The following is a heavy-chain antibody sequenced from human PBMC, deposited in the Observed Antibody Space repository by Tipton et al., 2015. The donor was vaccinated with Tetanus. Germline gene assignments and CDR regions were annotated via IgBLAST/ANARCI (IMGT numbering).Heavy chain of an antibody. V-gene: IGHV3-48*02. J-gene: IGHJ5*02. Sequence: SLRLSCAASGFTFSDAWMNWVRQAPGKGLEWVSHISGTGTTVDYADSVKGRFTISRDNAKNSLYLQMNSLRDEDTAIYYCARDFRPIFGVAQPFDPWGQGTLVTVSS. D-gene: IGHD3-3*01. CDR1: GFTFSDAW. CDR3: ARDFRPIFGVAQPFDP. CDR2: ISGTGTTV.